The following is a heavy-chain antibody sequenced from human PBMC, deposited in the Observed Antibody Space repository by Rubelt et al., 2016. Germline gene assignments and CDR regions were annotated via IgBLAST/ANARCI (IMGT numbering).Heavy chain of an antibody. CDR3: ARCYGSGSYGNWFDP. J-gene: IGHJ5*02. CDR2: ISAYNGNP. V-gene: IGHV1-18*01. CDR1: GYTFTSYG. D-gene: IGHD3-10*01. Sequence: QVQLVQSGAEVKKPGASVKVSCKASGYTFTSYGISWVRQAPGQGLEWMGWISAYNGNPNYAQNPRGRVPMPPDTSPSHAYIELRCLRSDDTAGDYVARCYGSGSYGNWFDPWGQGTLVTVSS.